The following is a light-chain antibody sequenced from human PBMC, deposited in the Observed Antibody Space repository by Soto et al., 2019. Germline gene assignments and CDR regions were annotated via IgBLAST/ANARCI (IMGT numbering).Light chain of an antibody. CDR3: QTWGTVMGV. V-gene: IGLV4-69*01. Sequence: QPVLTQSPSASASLGASVKLTCTLSSGHSSYAIAWHQQQPEKGPRYLMKLNSDGSHSKGDGIPDRFSGSSSGAERYLTISSLQSEDEADYYCQTWGTVMGVFGGGTKLTVL. CDR1: SGHSSYA. J-gene: IGLJ3*02. CDR2: LNSDGSH.